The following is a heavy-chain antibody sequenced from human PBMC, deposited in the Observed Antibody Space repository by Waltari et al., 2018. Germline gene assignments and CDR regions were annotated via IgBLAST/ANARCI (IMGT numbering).Heavy chain of an antibody. V-gene: IGHV4-39*01. CDR1: GGSISNNAYY. CDR2: IYYSGNP. J-gene: IGHJ4*02. Sequence: QVQLRESGPGLVRPSETLSLTCTVSGGSISNNAYYWGWIRQPPGKGLEWIGSIYYSGNPYDNPALKSRVTISVDTAKNQFSLKLTSVTAADTAVYYCARHATAAGASSFTWGQGTLVIVSS. CDR3: ARHATAAGASSFT. D-gene: IGHD6-13*01.